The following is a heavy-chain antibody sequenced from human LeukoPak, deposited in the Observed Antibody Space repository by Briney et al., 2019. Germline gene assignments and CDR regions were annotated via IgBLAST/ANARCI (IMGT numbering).Heavy chain of an antibody. CDR2: MNPNSGNT. D-gene: IGHD3-10*01. CDR3: ARVDYGSGSYDY. CDR1: GYTFTSYD. V-gene: IGHV1-8*01. J-gene: IGHJ4*02. Sequence: ASVKVSCKASGYTFTSYDINWVRQATGQGLEWMGWMNPNSGNTGYAQKFQGRVTMTRNTSISTAYMELSSLRSEDTVVYYCARVDYGSGSYDYWGQGTLVTVSS.